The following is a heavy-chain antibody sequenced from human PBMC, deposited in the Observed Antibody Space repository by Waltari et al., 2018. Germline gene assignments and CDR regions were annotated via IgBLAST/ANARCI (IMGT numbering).Heavy chain of an antibody. J-gene: IGHJ5*02. CDR3: NTGGWYDP. Sequence: EVQLVESGGGLVKPGGSLRLSCAASGFPSTNAGMVWVRQAPGKGLEWVGRIRSKADGGTIDYAAPVKGRFTISRDDSTKTMYLQMNSLKTEDTAVYYCNTGGWYDPWGQGTLVTVSS. CDR1: GFPSTNAG. CDR2: IRSKADGGTI. V-gene: IGHV3-15*01.